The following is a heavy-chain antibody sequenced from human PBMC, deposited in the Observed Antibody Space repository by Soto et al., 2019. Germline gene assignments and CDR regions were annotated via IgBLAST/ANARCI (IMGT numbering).Heavy chain of an antibody. CDR2: IIPIFGTA. V-gene: IGHV1-69*05. CDR1: GGTFSSYA. J-gene: IGHJ4*02. Sequence: QVQLVQSGAEVKKPGSSVKVSCKASGGTFSSYAISWVRQAPGQGLEWMGGIIPIFGTANYAQKFQGRVTIPPDESTSTAYGELGSLSSEATAVYCCARCNGVRTSCSSFYFDHLGQGTLVTVS. CDR3: ARCNGVRTSCSSFYFDH. D-gene: IGHD2-2*01.